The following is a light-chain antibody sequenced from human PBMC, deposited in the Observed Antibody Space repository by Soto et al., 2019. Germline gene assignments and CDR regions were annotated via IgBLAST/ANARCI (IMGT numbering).Light chain of an antibody. CDR2: DNS. V-gene: IGLV3-21*02. Sequence: YYLTQPPSGSVAPGQTATISCGENNIDSRTVHWYQQKPGQAPLLVVYDNSFRPSGIPNRFSGSNSGNTATLTISRVEAGDEAEYYCQVSDNVDGHIYVFGTGTKVTVL. CDR3: QVSDNVDGHIYV. CDR1: NIDSRT. J-gene: IGLJ1*01.